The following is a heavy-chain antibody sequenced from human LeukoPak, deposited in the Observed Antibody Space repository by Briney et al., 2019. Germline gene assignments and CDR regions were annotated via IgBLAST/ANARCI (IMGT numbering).Heavy chain of an antibody. J-gene: IGHJ4*02. CDR1: GYSISSGYY. V-gene: IGHV4-38-2*02. Sequence: PSETLSLTCAVSGYSISSGYYWGWIRQPPGKGLEWIGSMSHNRGTNYNPSLKSRVTISVDTSKNQFSLKLSSVTAADTAVYYCAREWLLMSYFDYWGQGTLVTVSS. CDR2: MSHNRGT. D-gene: IGHD3-22*01. CDR3: AREWLLMSYFDY.